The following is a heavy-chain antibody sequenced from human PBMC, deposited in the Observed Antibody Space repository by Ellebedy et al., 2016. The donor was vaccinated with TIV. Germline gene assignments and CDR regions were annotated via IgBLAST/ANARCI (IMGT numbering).Heavy chain of an antibody. D-gene: IGHD3-16*01. CDR2: INWNGGST. V-gene: IGHV3-20*03. Sequence: GGSLRLXXAASGFIFDEYGMSWVRQVPGKGLEWVSGINWNGGSTGYADSVKGRFTISRDNAKNSLYLQMNSLRAEDTALYYCARQSSPLWGYFDYWGQGTLVTVSS. CDR1: GFIFDEYG. J-gene: IGHJ4*02. CDR3: ARQSSPLWGYFDY.